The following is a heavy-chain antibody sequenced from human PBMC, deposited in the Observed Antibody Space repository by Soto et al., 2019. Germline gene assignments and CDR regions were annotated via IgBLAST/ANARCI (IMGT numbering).Heavy chain of an antibody. D-gene: IGHD1-7*01. CDR1: GHTLTEFS. V-gene: IGHV1-24*01. CDR2: FDPEDGET. J-gene: IGHJ4*02. Sequence: ASVKVSCTVSGHTLTEFSMHWVRQAPGKGLEWMGGFDPEDGETIYAQRFQGRVTMTEDTSTDSAYMELSSLRSDDTAVYYCAAVGTTDYWGQGTLVTVSS. CDR3: AAVGTTDY.